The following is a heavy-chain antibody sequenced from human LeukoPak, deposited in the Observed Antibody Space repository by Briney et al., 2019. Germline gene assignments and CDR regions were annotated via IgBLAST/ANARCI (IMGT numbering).Heavy chain of an antibody. V-gene: IGHV3-9*01. J-gene: IGHJ4*02. CDR3: AKDNRRHYTSGPNPDSLH. CDR1: GFIFNNYA. Sequence: GGSLRLSCAGSGFIFNNYAMHWVRQPPGKGLGWVSGISWNSGSIDYADSVKGRFTISRDNAKNSLYLQMNSLRVEDTVFYYCAKDNRRHYTSGPNPDSLHWGQGALVTVSS. D-gene: IGHD6-19*01. CDR2: ISWNSGSI.